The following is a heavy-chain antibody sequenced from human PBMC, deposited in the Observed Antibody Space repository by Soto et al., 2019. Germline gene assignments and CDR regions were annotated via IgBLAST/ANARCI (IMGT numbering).Heavy chain of an antibody. CDR1: GYTFTSYY. Sequence: GASVKVSCKASGYTFTSYYMHWVRQAPGQGLEWMGIINPSGGSTSYAQKFQGRVTMTRDTSTSTVYMELSSLRSEDTAVYYCARAYCSGGSCYFSLDYYYGMDVWGQGTTVTAP. CDR2: INPSGGST. CDR3: ARAYCSGGSCYFSLDYYYGMDV. D-gene: IGHD2-15*01. V-gene: IGHV1-46*01. J-gene: IGHJ6*02.